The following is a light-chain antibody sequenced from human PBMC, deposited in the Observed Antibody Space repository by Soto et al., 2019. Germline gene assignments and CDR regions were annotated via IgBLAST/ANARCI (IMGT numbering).Light chain of an antibody. CDR3: QTWGTGIHYV. CDR2: LNSDGSH. CDR1: SGHSCYA. J-gene: IGLJ1*01. Sequence: QSVLTQSPSASASLGASVKLTCTLSSGHSCYAIAWHQQQPEKGPRYLMKLNSDGSHSKGDGIPDRFSGSSSGAERYLTISSLQSEDEADYYCQTWGTGIHYVFGTGTTVTVL. V-gene: IGLV4-69*01.